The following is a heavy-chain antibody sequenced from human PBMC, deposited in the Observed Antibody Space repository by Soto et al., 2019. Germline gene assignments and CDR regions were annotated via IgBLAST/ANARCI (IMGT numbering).Heavy chain of an antibody. CDR2: IGTAGDT. CDR1: GFTFSSYD. V-gene: IGHV3-13*01. D-gene: IGHD4-4*01. CDR3: ARGDYSNFNFDY. Sequence: GGSLRLSCAASGFTFSSYDMHWVRQATGKGLEWVSAIGTAGDTYYPGSVKGRFTISRENAKNSLYLQMNSLRAGDTAVYYCARGDYSNFNFDYWGQGTLVTVSS. J-gene: IGHJ4*02.